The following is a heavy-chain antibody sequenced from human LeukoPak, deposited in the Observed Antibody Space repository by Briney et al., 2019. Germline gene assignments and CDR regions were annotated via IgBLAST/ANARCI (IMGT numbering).Heavy chain of an antibody. Sequence: PGGSLRLSCAASGFTFSSYAMSWVRQAPGKGLEWVSGISASGGSTNYAASVKGRFTISRDNSKDTLYLQMSSLRVEDTAVYYCANGYTSTYYNALDIRGQGTMVTVSS. J-gene: IGHJ3*02. CDR1: GFTFSSYA. V-gene: IGHV3-23*01. D-gene: IGHD3-16*02. CDR3: ANGYTSTYYNALDI. CDR2: ISASGGST.